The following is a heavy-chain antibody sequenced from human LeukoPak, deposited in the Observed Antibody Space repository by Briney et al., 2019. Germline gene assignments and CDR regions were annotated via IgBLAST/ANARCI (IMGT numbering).Heavy chain of an antibody. J-gene: IGHJ4*02. V-gene: IGHV4-59*01. Sequence: SETLSFTGTVSGGSISSYYWSWIRQPPGKGLEWIGYIYYSGSTNYNPSLKSRVTISVDTSKNQFSLKLSSVTAADTAVYYCATSSSGEVFDYWGQGTLVTVSS. CDR3: ATSSSGEVFDY. CDR2: IYYSGST. CDR1: GGSISSYY. D-gene: IGHD3-10*01.